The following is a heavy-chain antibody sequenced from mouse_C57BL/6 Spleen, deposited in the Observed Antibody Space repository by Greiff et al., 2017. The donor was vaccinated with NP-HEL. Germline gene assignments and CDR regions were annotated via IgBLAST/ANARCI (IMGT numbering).Heavy chain of an antibody. V-gene: IGHV1-42*01. D-gene: IGHD1-1*01. J-gene: IGHJ1*03. CDR3: ARWNGGSSSSYWYFDV. CDR1: GYSFTGYY. CDR2: INPSTGGT. Sequence: VQLKESGPELVKPGASVKISCKASGYSFTGYYMNWVKQSPEKSLEWIGEINPSTGGTTYNQKFKAKATLTVDKSSSTAYMQLKSLTSEDSAVYYCARWNGGSSSSYWYFDVWGTGTTVTVSS.